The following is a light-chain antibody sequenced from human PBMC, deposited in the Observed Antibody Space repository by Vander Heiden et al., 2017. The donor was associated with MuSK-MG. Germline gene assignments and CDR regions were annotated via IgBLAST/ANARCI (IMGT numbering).Light chain of an antibody. CDR2: EVK. Sequence: QSALTPPASVSGSPGQSLTISRTGTSGAVGSYNRVSWDQQPPGKAPNIMIYEVKKRHSGAANRVAGSKSGNTAALTISGLQAEEEADYYCCAYAGSSTGRYVFGTGTKVTVL. CDR3: CAYAGSSTGRYV. J-gene: IGLJ1*01. CDR1: SGAVGSYNR. V-gene: IGLV2-23*02.